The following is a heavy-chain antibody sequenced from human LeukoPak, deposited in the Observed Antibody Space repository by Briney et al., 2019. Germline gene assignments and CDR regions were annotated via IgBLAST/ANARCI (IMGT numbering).Heavy chain of an antibody. Sequence: PGGSLRLSCAASGLTFSSYAMSWVRQPPGKGLEWIGEINHGGSTNYNPSLKSRVTISIDTSKNQFSLKLSSVTAADTAVYYCARYLDYGGNSRVFQHWGQGTLVTVSS. CDR2: INHGGST. V-gene: IGHV4-34*01. D-gene: IGHD4-23*01. J-gene: IGHJ1*01. CDR1: GLTFSSYA. CDR3: ARYLDYGGNSRVFQH.